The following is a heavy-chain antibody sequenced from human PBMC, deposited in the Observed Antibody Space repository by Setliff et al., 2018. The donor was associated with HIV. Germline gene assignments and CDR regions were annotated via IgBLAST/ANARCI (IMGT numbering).Heavy chain of an antibody. J-gene: IGHJ4*02. CDR2: ISSNGGST. CDR1: GFTFSSYA. Sequence: GGSLRLSCSASGFTFSSYAMHWVRQAPGKGLEYVSAISSNGGSTYYADSVKGRFTISRDNSKNTLYLQMSSLRAEDTAVYYCVKEEISYYFDYWGQGTLVTVSS. CDR3: VKEEISYYFDY. V-gene: IGHV3-64D*09.